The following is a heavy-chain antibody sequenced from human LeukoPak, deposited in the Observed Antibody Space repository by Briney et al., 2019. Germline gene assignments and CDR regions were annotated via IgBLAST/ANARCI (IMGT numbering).Heavy chain of an antibody. Sequence: SETLSLTCAVYGGSFSGYYWSWIRQPPGKGLEWIGEINHSGSTNYNPSLKSRVTISVDTSKNQFSLKLSSVTAADTAVYYCAGGQRARFGYWGQGTLVTVSS. CDR3: AGGQRARFGY. V-gene: IGHV4-34*01. J-gene: IGHJ4*02. CDR2: INHSGST. D-gene: IGHD6-25*01. CDR1: GGSFSGYY.